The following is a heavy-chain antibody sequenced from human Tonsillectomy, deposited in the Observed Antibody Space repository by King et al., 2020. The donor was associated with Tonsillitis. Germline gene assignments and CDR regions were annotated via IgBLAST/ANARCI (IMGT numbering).Heavy chain of an antibody. CDR1: GFTFSSYS. V-gene: IGHV3-48*02. CDR2: ISSSSSTI. D-gene: IGHD6-19*01. CDR3: ASGRAVGNWFDP. Sequence: VQLVESGGGLVQPGGSLKISCAASGFTFSSYSMNWVRQAPGKGLEWVSYISSSSSTIYYADSVKGRFTISRDKAKNSLYLQMTSLRDEDTAVYYCASGRAVGNWFDPWGQGTLVTVSS. J-gene: IGHJ5*02.